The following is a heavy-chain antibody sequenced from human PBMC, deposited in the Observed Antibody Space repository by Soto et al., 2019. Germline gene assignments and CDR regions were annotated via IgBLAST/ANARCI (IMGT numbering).Heavy chain of an antibody. CDR3: ARGIQQWTVQKTTGSDP. D-gene: IGHD5-18*01. CDR1: GGSISSGGYY. Sequence: SETLSLTCTVSGGSISSGGYYWSWIRQHPGKGLEWIGYIYYSGSTYYNPSLKSRVTISVDTSKNQFSLKLSSVTAADTAVYYFARGIQQWTVQKTTGSDPWGQGTLVTVSS. V-gene: IGHV4-31*03. J-gene: IGHJ5*02. CDR2: IYYSGST.